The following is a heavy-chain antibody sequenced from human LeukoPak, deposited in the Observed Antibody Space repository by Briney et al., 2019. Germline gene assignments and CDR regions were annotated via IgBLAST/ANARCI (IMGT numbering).Heavy chain of an antibody. CDR1: GFTFSSYS. D-gene: IGHD1-14*01. Sequence: GGSLRLSCAASGFTFSSYSMNWVRQAPGKGLKWVSSISSSSSYIYYADSVKGRFTISRDNAKNSLYLQMNSLRAEDTAVYYCARDLQPARAFDIWGQGTMVTVSS. J-gene: IGHJ3*02. CDR2: ISSSSSYI. CDR3: ARDLQPARAFDI. V-gene: IGHV3-21*01.